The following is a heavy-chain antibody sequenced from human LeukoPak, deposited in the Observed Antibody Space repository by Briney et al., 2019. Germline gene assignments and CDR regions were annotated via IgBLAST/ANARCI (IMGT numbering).Heavy chain of an antibody. CDR1: GFTFSSYA. V-gene: IGHV3-23*01. J-gene: IGHJ4*02. CDR2: ISGSGGRT. D-gene: IGHD3-10*01. CDR3: AKDTYVLRGYFDF. Sequence: GGSLRLSCAASGFTFSSYAISWVRQAPGKGLEWVSGISGSGGRTYYADSVKGRFTISRDNSKHTLYLQMKSLRAEDTAVYYCAKDTYVLRGYFDFWGQGTLVTVSS.